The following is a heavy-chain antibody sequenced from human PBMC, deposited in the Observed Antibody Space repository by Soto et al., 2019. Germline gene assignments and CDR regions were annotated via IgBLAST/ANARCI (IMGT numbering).Heavy chain of an antibody. CDR2: IYWDDDK. D-gene: IGHD3-16*02. CDR1: GFSLSTSGVG. Sequence: SGPTLVNPTQTLTLTCTFSGFSLSTSGVGVGWIRQPPGKALEWLALIYWDDDKRYSPSLKSRLTITKDTSKNQVVLTMTNMDPVDTATYYCAHRLAYRAVTFGGVIASGFDPWGQGTLVTVSS. CDR3: AHRLAYRAVTFGGVIASGFDP. J-gene: IGHJ5*02. V-gene: IGHV2-5*02.